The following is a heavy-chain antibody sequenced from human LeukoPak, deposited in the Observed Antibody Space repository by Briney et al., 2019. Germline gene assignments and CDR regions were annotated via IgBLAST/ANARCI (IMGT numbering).Heavy chain of an antibody. Sequence: ASVKVSCKVSGYTLTELSMHWVRQAPGKGLEWMGGFDPEDGETIYAQKFQGRVTMTEDTSTDTAYMELSSLRSEDTALYYCAKDYYESGDILGGYFDCWGQGSLVTVSS. CDR2: FDPEDGET. CDR3: AKDYYESGDILGGYFDC. CDR1: GYTLTELS. J-gene: IGHJ4*02. V-gene: IGHV1-24*01. D-gene: IGHD3-22*01.